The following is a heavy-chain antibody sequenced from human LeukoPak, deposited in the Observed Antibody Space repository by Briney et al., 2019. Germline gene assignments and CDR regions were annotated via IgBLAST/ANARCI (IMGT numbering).Heavy chain of an antibody. V-gene: IGHV4-59*01. D-gene: IGHD3-22*01. CDR1: GGSISSYY. J-gene: IGHJ4*02. Sequence: SETLSLTCTVSGGSISSYYWSWLRQPPGKGLEWIGYIYYSGSTNYNPSLKSRVTISVDTSKNQFSLKLSSVTAADTAVYYCARVLEDSSGYYVGYWGQGTLVTVSS. CDR2: IYYSGST. CDR3: ARVLEDSSGYYVGY.